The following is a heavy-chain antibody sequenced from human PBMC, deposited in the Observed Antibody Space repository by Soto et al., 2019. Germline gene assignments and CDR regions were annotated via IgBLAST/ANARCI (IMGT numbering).Heavy chain of an antibody. Sequence: SETLSLTCTVSGDSISSGGYYCSWIRQHPGKGLEWIGYIYYSGSTYYNPSLKSRVTISVDTSKNQFSLKLSSVTAADTAVYYCARDRGYCISTSCYPSYGMDVWGQGTTVTVSS. CDR1: GDSISSGGYY. J-gene: IGHJ6*02. V-gene: IGHV4-30-4*08. CDR3: ARDRGYCISTSCYPSYGMDV. D-gene: IGHD2-2*01. CDR2: IYYSGST.